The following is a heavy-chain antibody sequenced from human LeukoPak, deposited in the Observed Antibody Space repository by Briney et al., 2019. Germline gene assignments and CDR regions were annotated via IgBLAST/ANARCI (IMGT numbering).Heavy chain of an antibody. CDR1: GFTFSSYA. Sequence: GGSLRLSCAASGFTFSSYAMHWVRQAPGKGLEWVAVISYDGSNKYYADSVKGRFTISRDNSKNTLYLQMNSLRAEDTAVYYCARSSSGWFVDAFDIWGQGTMVTVSS. CDR3: ARSSSGWFVDAFDI. CDR2: ISYDGSNK. V-gene: IGHV3-30-3*01. J-gene: IGHJ3*02. D-gene: IGHD6-19*01.